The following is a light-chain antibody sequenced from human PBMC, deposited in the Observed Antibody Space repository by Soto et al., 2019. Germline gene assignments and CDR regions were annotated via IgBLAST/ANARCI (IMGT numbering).Light chain of an antibody. J-gene: IGLJ3*02. V-gene: IGLV1-44*01. CDR3: AAWDDSLKGWV. Sequence: QLVLTQPPSASGTPGQRVTISCSGSSSNVGCHPVDWYQQLPGTAPKLLIYSNNQRPSGVPDRFSGSKSGTSASLTISGLQSEDEADYYCAAWDDSLKGWVFGGGTKVTVL. CDR2: SNN. CDR1: SSNVGCHP.